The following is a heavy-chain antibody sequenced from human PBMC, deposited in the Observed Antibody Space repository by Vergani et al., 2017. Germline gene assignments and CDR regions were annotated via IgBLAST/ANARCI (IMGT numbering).Heavy chain of an antibody. CDR1: GGSFSAYY. J-gene: IGHJ4*02. CDR3: ARARGAVAGYFDY. D-gene: IGHD6-19*01. CDR2: INDSGST. V-gene: IGHV4-34*01. Sequence: QVQLQQWGTGLLKPSETLSLTCGVYGGSFSAYYWSWTRQPPGKGLEWIGEINDSGSTNYNPSLKSRATISVDTSKKQFSLKLNSVIAADTAVYYCARARGAVAGYFDYWGQGTQVTVSS.